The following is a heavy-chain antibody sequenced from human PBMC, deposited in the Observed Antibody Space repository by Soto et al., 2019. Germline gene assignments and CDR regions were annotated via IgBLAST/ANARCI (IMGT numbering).Heavy chain of an antibody. V-gene: IGHV3-30-3*01. CDR1: GFTFSSYA. CDR3: ARDPGITMIVVVPGAFDI. D-gene: IGHD3-22*01. Sequence: PGGSLRLSCAASGFTFSSYAMHWVRQAPGKGLEWVAVISYDGSNKYYADSVKGRFTISRDNSKNTLYLQMNSLRAEDTAVYYCARDPGITMIVVVPGAFDIWGQGTMVTVSS. J-gene: IGHJ3*02. CDR2: ISYDGSNK.